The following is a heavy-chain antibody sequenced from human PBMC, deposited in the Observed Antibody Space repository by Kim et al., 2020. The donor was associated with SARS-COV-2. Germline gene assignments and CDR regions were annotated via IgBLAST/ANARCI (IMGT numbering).Heavy chain of an antibody. Sequence: ADSVRGRFTISRDNSRVMLYLQMNSLGADDTAICYCAKRNGGYGFGRLDHWGQGTLVTVSS. CDR3: AKRNGGYGFGRLDH. J-gene: IGHJ5*02. D-gene: IGHD1-26*01. V-gene: IGHV3-23*01.